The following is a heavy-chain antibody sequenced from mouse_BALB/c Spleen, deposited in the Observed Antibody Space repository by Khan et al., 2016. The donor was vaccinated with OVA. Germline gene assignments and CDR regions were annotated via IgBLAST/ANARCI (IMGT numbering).Heavy chain of an antibody. V-gene: IGHV1S81*02. J-gene: IGHJ2*01. CDR3: ARIKEIVATYFDY. Sequence: QVRLQQSGAELVKAGASVKMSCKASGYTFTSYWMHWVKQRLGQGLEWFAETNPTNGRTYYNEKFKSKATLTVDKSSSTAYMLLSGPTFEDSAVYYCARIKEIVATYFDYWGQGTTLTVSS. CDR1: GYTFTSYW. CDR2: TNPTNGRT. D-gene: IGHD1-1*01.